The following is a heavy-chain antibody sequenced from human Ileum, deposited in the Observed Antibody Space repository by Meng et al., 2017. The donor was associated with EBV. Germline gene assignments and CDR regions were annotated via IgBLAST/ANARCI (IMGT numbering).Heavy chain of an antibody. J-gene: IGHJ4*02. CDR1: GGCIISSNYC. V-gene: IGHV4-39*01. CDR3: AMGPDYAKTGY. D-gene: IGHD4-17*01. Sequence: LLQGSGPGLVNPSETLFLTCSGFGGCIISSNYCWGWIRQPPGKGLEWIQSICYTDYTYYNPSLKSRVTISADKSKNQFSLRLNSLTAADTAVYYCAMGPDYAKTGYWGQGTLVTVSS. CDR2: ICYTDYT.